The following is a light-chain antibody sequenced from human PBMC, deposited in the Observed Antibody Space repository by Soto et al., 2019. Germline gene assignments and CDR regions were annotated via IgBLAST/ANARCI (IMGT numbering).Light chain of an antibody. CDR1: SSNIGAGSD. Sequence: QSVLTQPPSVSGAPGQIVTISCTGSSSNIGAGSDVHWYQQSPGRVPKLLVYGNKDRPSGVPDRFSASKSGTSASLAITGLQADDEADYYCQSYDNNLRGVLFGGGTKLTVL. CDR2: GNK. V-gene: IGLV1-40*01. J-gene: IGLJ2*01. CDR3: QSYDNNLRGVL.